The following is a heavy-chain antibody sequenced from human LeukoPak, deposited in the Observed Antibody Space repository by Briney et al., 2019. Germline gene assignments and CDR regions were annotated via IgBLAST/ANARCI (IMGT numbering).Heavy chain of an antibody. D-gene: IGHD3-22*01. CDR1: GGTFSSYT. CDR2: IIPILGIA. J-gene: IGHJ1*01. CDR3: ARFHPTDYDSSGYYAQYFQH. Sequence: SVKVSCKASGGTFSSYTISWVRQAPGQGLEWMGRIIPILGIANYAQKFQGRVTITADKSTSPAYMELSSLRSEDTGVYYCARFHPTDYDSSGYYAQYFQHWGQGTLVTVSS. V-gene: IGHV1-69*02.